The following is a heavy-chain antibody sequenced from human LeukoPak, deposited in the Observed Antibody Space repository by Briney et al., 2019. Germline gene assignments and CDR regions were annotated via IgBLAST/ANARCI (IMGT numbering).Heavy chain of an antibody. V-gene: IGHV3-7*01. CDR3: ARDLGTFIVGATRQGCY. Sequence: GGSLRLSCAASGFTYSSYWMSWVRQAPGKGLEWVANIKQDGSEKYYVDSVKGRFTISRDNAKNSLYLQMNSLRVEDTAVYYCARDLGTFIVGATRQGCYWGQGTLVTVSS. J-gene: IGHJ4*02. CDR1: GFTYSSYW. CDR2: IKQDGSEK. D-gene: IGHD1-26*01.